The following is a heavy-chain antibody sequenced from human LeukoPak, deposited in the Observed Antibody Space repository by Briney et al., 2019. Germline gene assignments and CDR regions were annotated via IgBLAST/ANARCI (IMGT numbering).Heavy chain of an antibody. CDR1: GFSFTTYG. CDR2: IWYDGSKT. V-gene: IGHV3-33*01. D-gene: IGHD2-15*01. J-gene: IGHJ4*02. Sequence: GGSLRLSCATSGFSFTTYGFHWVRQAPGKGLEWVALIWYDGSKTYYPDSVKGRFTISRDNSKNTLYLQMNSLRADDTAVYYCARDACSGVSCFYCWGQGTLVTVSS. CDR3: ARDACSGVSCFYC.